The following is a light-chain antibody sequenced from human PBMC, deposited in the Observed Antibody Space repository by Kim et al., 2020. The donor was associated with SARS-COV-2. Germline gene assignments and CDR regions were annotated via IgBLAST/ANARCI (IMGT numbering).Light chain of an antibody. V-gene: IGKV1-5*03. CDR2: AAS. CDR3: QQHKSYFT. J-gene: IGKJ2*01. CDR1: ENVNSC. Sequence: DIQMAQSPSTLSASIGDRVTITCRASENVNSCLAWYQQKPGQAPKLLIYAASSIASDVPSRFSGSGSGTEFTLTISSLQSDDSAIYYCQQHKSYFTFGQGTKLDIK.